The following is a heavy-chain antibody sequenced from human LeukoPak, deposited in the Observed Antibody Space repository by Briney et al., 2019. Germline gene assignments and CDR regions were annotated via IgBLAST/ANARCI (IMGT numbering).Heavy chain of an antibody. J-gene: IGHJ4*02. Sequence: GGSLRLSCAASGFTFSDYYMSWIRQTPGKGLEWTSYISGSGRTIYYEDSVKGRFTTSRDNAKNSLYLQMNSLRAEDTAVYYCARTHGGIAVTGLTDYWGQGILVTVSS. V-gene: IGHV3-11*01. CDR3: ARTHGGIAVTGLTDY. CDR2: ISGSGRTI. D-gene: IGHD6-19*01. CDR1: GFTFSDYY.